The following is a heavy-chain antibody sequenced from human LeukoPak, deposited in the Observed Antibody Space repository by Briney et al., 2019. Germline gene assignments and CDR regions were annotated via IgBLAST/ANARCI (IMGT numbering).Heavy chain of an antibody. CDR1: GFTFDDYG. J-gene: IGHJ3*02. D-gene: IGHD3-22*01. CDR2: ISGSGGST. CDR3: AKDTEPYYYDSSGLGAFDI. V-gene: IGHV3-23*01. Sequence: GGSLRLSCAASGFTFDDYGMSWVRQAPGKGLEWVSAISGSGGSTYYADSVKGRFTISRDNSKNTLYLQMNSLRAEDTAVYYCAKDTEPYYYDSSGLGAFDIWGQGTMVTVSS.